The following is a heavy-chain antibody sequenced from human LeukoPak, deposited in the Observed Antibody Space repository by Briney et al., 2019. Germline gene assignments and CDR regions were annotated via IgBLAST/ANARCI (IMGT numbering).Heavy chain of an antibody. CDR3: ARVYRDYVFRAFDI. Sequence: GGSLRLSCAASGLTFSSYSMNWVRQAPGKGLEWVSYISSTGSTIYYADSVKGRFTISRDNAKNSLYLQMNSLRVEDTAVYYCARVYRDYVFRAFDIWGQGTMVTVSS. V-gene: IGHV3-48*04. CDR2: ISSTGSTI. CDR1: GLTFSSYS. J-gene: IGHJ3*02. D-gene: IGHD3-16*01.